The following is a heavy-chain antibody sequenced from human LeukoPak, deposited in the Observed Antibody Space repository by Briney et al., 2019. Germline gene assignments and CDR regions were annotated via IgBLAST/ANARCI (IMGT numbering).Heavy chain of an antibody. V-gene: IGHV3-74*01. Sequence: GGSLRLSCAASGLTFSIYYMHWVRQAPGKGPVWVSRISSDGSSTSYADSVKGRFTISRDNAKNTLYLQMNRLRAEDTAVYYCVNLGHCCTSSWQPWGQGTLVTVSS. J-gene: IGHJ4*02. CDR2: ISSDGSST. D-gene: IGHD2-2*01. CDR1: GLTFSIYY. CDR3: VNLGHCCTSSWQP.